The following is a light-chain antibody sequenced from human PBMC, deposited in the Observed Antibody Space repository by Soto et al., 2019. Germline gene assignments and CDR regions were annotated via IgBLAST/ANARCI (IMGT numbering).Light chain of an antibody. V-gene: IGKV1-16*01. Sequence: DIQMTQSPSSLSASVGDRGTITCQATQDISNYLNWYQQKPGKAPNPLIYDASSLKSGVPARFSGSGSGTEFTLTISSLQPDDFATYYCQQYNTYSTFGQGTRLEIK. CDR3: QQYNTYST. CDR2: DAS. CDR1: QDISNY. J-gene: IGKJ5*01.